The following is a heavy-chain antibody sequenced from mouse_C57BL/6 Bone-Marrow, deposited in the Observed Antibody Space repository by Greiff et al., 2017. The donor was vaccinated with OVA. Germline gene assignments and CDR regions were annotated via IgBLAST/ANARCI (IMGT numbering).Heavy chain of an antibody. Sequence: QVQLQQSGAELVQPGASVKLSCKASGYTFTRYWLHWVKQRPGRGLEWIGRIDPNSGGTKSHATFTSKATLTVDKHSSTAYMQLISLTYEDSAVYYCARAYGSRNAMDYWGQGTSVTVSS. D-gene: IGHD1-1*01. J-gene: IGHJ4*01. CDR1: GYTFTRYW. V-gene: IGHV1-72*01. CDR3: ARAYGSRNAMDY. CDR2: IDPNSGGT.